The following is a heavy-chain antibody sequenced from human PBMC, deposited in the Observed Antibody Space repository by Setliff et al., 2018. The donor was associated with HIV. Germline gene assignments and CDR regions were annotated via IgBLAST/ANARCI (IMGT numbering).Heavy chain of an antibody. J-gene: IGHJ4*02. CDR3: AKSSPSIGYISDH. Sequence: PSETLSLTCTVSGGSISSSSYYWGWVRQPPGKGLEWIGSIYYSGSTYYNPSLKSRVTISTDTSKNQFSLNVRSVTAADTAVYFCAKSSPSIGYISDHWGQGTLVTVSS. V-gene: IGHV4-39*07. D-gene: IGHD5-12*01. CDR1: GGSISSSSYY. CDR2: IYYSGST.